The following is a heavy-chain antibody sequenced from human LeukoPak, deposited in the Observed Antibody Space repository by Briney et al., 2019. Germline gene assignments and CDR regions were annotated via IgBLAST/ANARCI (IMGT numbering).Heavy chain of an antibody. V-gene: IGHV3-7*05. D-gene: IGHD3-22*01. CDR1: GFSFTDYP. J-gene: IGHJ4*02. CDR2: IKQDGSEK. Sequence: GGSLRLSCATSGFSFTDYPMSWVRQAPGKGLEWVANIKQDGSEKYYVDSVKGRFTISRDNAKNSLYLQMNSLRAEDTAVFYCARDWGEYYYDSSGYYWDYWGQGTLVTVSS. CDR3: ARDWGEYYYDSSGYYWDY.